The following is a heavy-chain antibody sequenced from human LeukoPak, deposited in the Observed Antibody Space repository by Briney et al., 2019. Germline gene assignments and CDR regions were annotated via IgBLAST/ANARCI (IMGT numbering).Heavy chain of an antibody. CDR1: GFTFSNYS. D-gene: IGHD3-10*01. CDR3: ARARAGFGDY. J-gene: IGHJ4*02. Sequence: AGSLRLSCAASGFTFSNYSMSWIRQAPGKGLEWVSYISSSGSTKYYADSVKGRFTISRANAKNSLYLQMNSLRAEDTAVYYCARARAGFGDYWGQGTLVTVSS. V-gene: IGHV3-11*04. CDR2: ISSSGSTK.